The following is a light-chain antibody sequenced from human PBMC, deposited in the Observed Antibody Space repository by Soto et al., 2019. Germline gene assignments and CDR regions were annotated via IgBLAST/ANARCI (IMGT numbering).Light chain of an antibody. CDR3: QSYDSSLSGVV. J-gene: IGLJ2*01. CDR2: GNI. CDR1: RSNIGAPYD. Sequence: QSVLTQPPSVSGAPGQRVTISCTGSRSNIGAPYDVHWYRQLPGTAPKLLIYGNINRPSGVPDRFSGSKSGTSASLAITGLQAEDEADYYCQSYDSSLSGVVFGGGTKVTVL. V-gene: IGLV1-40*01.